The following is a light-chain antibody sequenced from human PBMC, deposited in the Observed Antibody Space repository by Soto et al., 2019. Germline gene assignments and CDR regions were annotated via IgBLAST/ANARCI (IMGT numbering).Light chain of an antibody. CDR3: STYTTTTRL. Sequence: QSALTQPASVSGSPGQSITISCTGTSSDIGSNNYVSWFQQRPGKAPTLISYEVSNRPSGVSTHFSCSKSGNTASLTISGLLPEDEAEYYCSTYTTTTRLFGGGTQLTVL. J-gene: IGLJ3*02. CDR1: SSDIGSNNY. CDR2: EVS. V-gene: IGLV2-14*01.